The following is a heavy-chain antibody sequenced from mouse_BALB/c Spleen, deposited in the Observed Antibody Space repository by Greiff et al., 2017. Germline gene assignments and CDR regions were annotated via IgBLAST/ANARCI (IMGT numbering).Heavy chain of an antibody. V-gene: IGHV3-5*02. D-gene: IGHD2-2*01. CDR1: GISITTGNYR. CDR3: ARDGIPNGYDGFAY. CDR2: IYYSGTI. Sequence: DVKLQESGPGLVKPSQTVSLTCTVTGISITTGNYRWSWIRQFPGNKLEWIGYIYYSGTITYNPSLTSRTTITRDTSKNQFFLEMNSLTAEDTATYYCARDGIPNGYDGFAYWGQGTLVTVSA. J-gene: IGHJ3*01.